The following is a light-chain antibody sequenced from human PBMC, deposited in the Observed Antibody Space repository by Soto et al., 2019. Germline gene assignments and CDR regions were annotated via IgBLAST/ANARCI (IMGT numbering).Light chain of an antibody. CDR3: QHYKTWTLA. Sequence: IIMTQSPATLSVSPGERVTLYRRDSQGVGSTLAWYLQQLGKAPRVXTYDAYIRASGVPARFRGSGSGTDFTLTISGLQSEDVAVYYCQHYKTWTLAFGGGTKVDIK. CDR2: DAY. V-gene: IGKV3D-15*01. CDR1: QGVGST. J-gene: IGKJ4*01.